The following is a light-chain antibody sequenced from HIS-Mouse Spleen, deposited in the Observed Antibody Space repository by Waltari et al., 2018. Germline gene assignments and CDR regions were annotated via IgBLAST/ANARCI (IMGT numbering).Light chain of an antibody. V-gene: IGLV3-16*01. Sequence: SYELTQPPSVSVSLGQMARITCSGEVLPKKYFYWYQQKPGQFPVLVIYKDSERPSGIPERFSGSSSGTIVTLTISGVQAEDEADYYCLSADSSGTWVFGGGTKLTVL. J-gene: IGLJ3*02. CDR3: LSADSSGTWV. CDR1: VLPKKY. CDR2: KDS.